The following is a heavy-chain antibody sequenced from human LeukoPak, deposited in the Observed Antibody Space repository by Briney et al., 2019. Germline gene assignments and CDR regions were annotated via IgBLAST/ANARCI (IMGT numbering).Heavy chain of an antibody. CDR1: GGSFSGYY. CDR2: INHSGST. Sequence: SETLSLTCAVYGGSFSGYYWSWIRQPPGKGLEWIGEINHSGSTNYNPSLKSRVTISVDTSKNQFSLKLSSVTAADTAVYYCERGRRGIAAAGTTTPEYWGQGTLVTVSS. D-gene: IGHD6-13*01. V-gene: IGHV4-34*01. CDR3: ERGRRGIAAAGTTTPEY. J-gene: IGHJ4*02.